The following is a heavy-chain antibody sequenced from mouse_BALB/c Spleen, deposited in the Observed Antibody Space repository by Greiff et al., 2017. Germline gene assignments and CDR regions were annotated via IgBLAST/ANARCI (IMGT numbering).Heavy chain of an antibody. J-gene: IGHJ3*01. CDR3: ARDDYDSWLAY. D-gene: IGHD2-4*01. Sequence: EVQRVESGGGLVKPGGSLKLSCAASGFTFSDYYMYWVRQTPEKRLEWVATISDGGSYTYYPDSVKGRFTISRDNAKNNLYLQMSSLKSEDTAMYYCARDDYDSWLAYWGQGTLVTVSA. CDR2: ISDGGSYT. CDR1: GFTFSDYY. V-gene: IGHV5-4*02.